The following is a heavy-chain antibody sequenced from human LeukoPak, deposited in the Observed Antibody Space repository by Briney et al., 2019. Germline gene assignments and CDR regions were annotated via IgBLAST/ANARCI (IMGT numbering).Heavy chain of an antibody. CDR2: INTDGTVT. CDR1: GFTFSKYW. Sequence: PGRSLRLSCAASGFTFSKYWMLWVRQAPGNGLKSVSRINTDGTVTTYANSVKGRFTVSRDKADNTMFLQMNSVRDEDTAVYYCATKQWLAPPPDSWGQGTPVTVSS. J-gene: IGHJ4*02. V-gene: IGHV3-74*01. D-gene: IGHD6-19*01. CDR3: ATKQWLAPPPDS.